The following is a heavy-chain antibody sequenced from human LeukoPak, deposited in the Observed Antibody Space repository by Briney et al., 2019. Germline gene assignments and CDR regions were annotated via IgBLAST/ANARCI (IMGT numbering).Heavy chain of an antibody. CDR1: GGSFSGYY. D-gene: IGHD3-10*01. CDR3: AIPPGVLDAFDI. CDR2: INHSGST. J-gene: IGHJ3*02. Sequence: SETLSLTCAVYGGSFSGYYWSWIRQPPGKGLEWIGEINHSGSTNYNPSLKSRVTISVDTSKNQFSLKLSSVTVADTAVYYCAIPPGVLDAFDIWGQGTMVTVSS. V-gene: IGHV4-34*01.